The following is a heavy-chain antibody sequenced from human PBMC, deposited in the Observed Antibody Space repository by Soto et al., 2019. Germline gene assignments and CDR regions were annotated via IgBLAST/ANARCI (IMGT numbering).Heavy chain of an antibody. D-gene: IGHD6-6*01. Sequence: GGSLRLSCAASGVTFSSYGMHWVRQAPGKGLEWVAVISYDGSNKYYADSVKGRFTISRDNSKNTLYLQMNSLRAEDTAVYYCAKPSPPYYYYGMDVWGQGTTVTGSS. CDR3: AKPSPPYYYYGMDV. J-gene: IGHJ6*02. CDR1: GVTFSSYG. CDR2: ISYDGSNK. V-gene: IGHV3-30*18.